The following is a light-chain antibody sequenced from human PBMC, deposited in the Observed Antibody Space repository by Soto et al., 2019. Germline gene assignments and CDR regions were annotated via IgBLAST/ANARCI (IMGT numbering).Light chain of an antibody. Sequence: QSALTHPASVSGSPGQSVTISCTGPRSDIGDSNFISWYQHSPGKAPRLLIYEVNNRPSGVSKRFSGSKAGNTASLTISGLLDDDEADYFCASFRSGTIRVFGSGTKVTGL. V-gene: IGLV2-14*01. CDR3: ASFRSGTIRV. CDR2: EVN. CDR1: RSDIGDSNF. J-gene: IGLJ1*01.